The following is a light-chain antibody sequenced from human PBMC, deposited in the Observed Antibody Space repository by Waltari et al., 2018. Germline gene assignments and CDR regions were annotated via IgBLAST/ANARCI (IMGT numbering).Light chain of an antibody. V-gene: IGKV1-5*03. CDR1: QRISSW. CDR3: QQYNSYSRT. Sequence: DIQMTQSPSTLSASVGDRVTITCRASQRISSWLAWYQQKPGKAPKLLSYKASSLESGVPSRFSGSGSGTEFTLTISSLQPDDFATYYCQQYNSYSRTFGQGTKLEIK. J-gene: IGKJ2*01. CDR2: KAS.